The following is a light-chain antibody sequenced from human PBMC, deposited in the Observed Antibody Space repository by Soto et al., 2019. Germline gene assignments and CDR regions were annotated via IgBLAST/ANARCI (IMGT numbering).Light chain of an antibody. CDR3: GSYAGGNTVV. CDR2: EVT. Sequence: QSALTQSLSASGSPGQSVTISCIGTSSDVGGYNYVSWYQHHPGKAPKLIIYEVTKRPSGVPDRFSGSRSGTTASLTVSGLQAEDEADYYCGSYAGGNTVVFGTGTKLTVL. CDR1: SSDVGGYNY. V-gene: IGLV2-8*01. J-gene: IGLJ1*01.